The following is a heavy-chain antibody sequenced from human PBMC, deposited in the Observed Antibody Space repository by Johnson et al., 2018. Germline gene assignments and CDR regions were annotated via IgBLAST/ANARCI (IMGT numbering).Heavy chain of an antibody. D-gene: IGHD6-19*01. CDR1: GFSFSEYD. J-gene: IGHJ3*01. CDR2: IGIRDDT. CDR3: IRAGIKVPGIYAVDF. V-gene: IGHV3-13*01. Sequence: VQLVQSGGGLVQPGGSLRLSCAASGFSFSEYDMHWVRQAPGKSLEWVSAIGIRDDTHYPGSVKGRFTISRENARNSLYLQMNSLRAGDTAVSYCIRAGIKVPGIYAVDFWGHGTRFTVSS.